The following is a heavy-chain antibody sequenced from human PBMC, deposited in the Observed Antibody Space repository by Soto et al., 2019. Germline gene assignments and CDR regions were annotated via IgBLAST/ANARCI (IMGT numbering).Heavy chain of an antibody. D-gene: IGHD5-18*01. Sequence: QVQLVQSGPEVKKPGSSVKVSCKASGDTCNSYVITWVRQAPGQGLEWLGGIITAFGTTSYAQNFQDRLTITADEAATTDHMELSSLTSDDTAMYYCTRSYGYTFGGSLDNWGQGTLVTVSS. CDR1: GDTCNSYV. J-gene: IGHJ4*02. CDR2: IITAFGTT. CDR3: TRSYGYTFGGSLDN. V-gene: IGHV1-69*01.